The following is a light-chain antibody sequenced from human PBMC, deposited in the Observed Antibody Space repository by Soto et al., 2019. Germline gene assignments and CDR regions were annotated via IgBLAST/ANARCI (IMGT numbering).Light chain of an antibody. CDR2: DVS. J-gene: IGLJ1*01. CDR1: NNDVGGYNY. CDR3: SSYTTSNTRQIV. V-gene: IGLV2-14*03. Sequence: QSALTQPASVSGSPGQSITISCTGTNNDVGGYNYVSWYQHHPGKAPKLMIYDVSNRPSGVSNRFSGSKSGNTASLTISGLQPEDEADYYCSSYTTSNTRQIVFGTGTKVTVL.